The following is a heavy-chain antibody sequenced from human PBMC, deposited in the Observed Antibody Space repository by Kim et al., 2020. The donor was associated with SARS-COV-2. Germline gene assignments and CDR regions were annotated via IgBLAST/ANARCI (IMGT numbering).Heavy chain of an antibody. J-gene: IGHJ4*02. CDR2: IYYSGST. Sequence: SETLSLTCTVSGGSISSSSYYWGWIRQPPGKGLEWIGSIYYSGSTYYNPSLKSRVTISVDTSKNQFSLKLSSVTAADTAVYYCARDCFTIFGVVYFDYWGQGTLVTVSS. CDR3: ARDCFTIFGVVYFDY. CDR1: GGSISSSSYY. V-gene: IGHV4-39*02. D-gene: IGHD3-3*01.